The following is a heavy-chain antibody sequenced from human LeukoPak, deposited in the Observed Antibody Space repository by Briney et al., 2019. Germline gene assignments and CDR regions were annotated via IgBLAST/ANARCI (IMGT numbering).Heavy chain of an antibody. D-gene: IGHD1/OR15-1a*01. CDR2: IWHDGNRK. CDR3: TRAAGITGTSRDNWFDP. V-gene: IGHV3-33*01. J-gene: IGHJ5*02. CDR1: GXTFSSYD. Sequence: SLRLXXXASGXTFSSYDMHWVRRAPGKGLEWVASIWHDGNRKYHADSVEGRFTISRDNSKNTVYVQMNSLRADDTAVYYCTRAAGITGTSRDNWFDPWGQGTLVIVSS.